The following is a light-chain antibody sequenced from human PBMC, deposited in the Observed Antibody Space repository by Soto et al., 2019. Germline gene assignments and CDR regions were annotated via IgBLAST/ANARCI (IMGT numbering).Light chain of an antibody. V-gene: IGKV1-5*01. CDR2: HAS. CDR3: QQYNTYPT. J-gene: IGKJ1*01. Sequence: DSQMTQYPSTLSASIGDRVTIACRASQDISNWLAWYQQKPGKAPKLLIFHASSLESGVPSRFSGSGSGTEFSLTISSLQSDDFATYYCQQYNTYPTFGQGTKVDIK. CDR1: QDISNW.